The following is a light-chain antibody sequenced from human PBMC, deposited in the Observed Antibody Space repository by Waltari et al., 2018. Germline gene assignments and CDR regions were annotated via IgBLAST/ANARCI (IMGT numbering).Light chain of an antibody. CDR2: DVT. Sequence: QSALTQPASMSAFPGQSITISCTGTSSYDGTYYFVSLYQQHPGKAPKLMIYDVTKRPSGIANRFSGSKSGNTASLTISGLQAEDEADYYCSSYTTSSTVYVFGTGTKVTVL. J-gene: IGLJ1*01. CDR1: SSYDGTYYF. V-gene: IGLV2-14*03. CDR3: SSYTTSSTVYV.